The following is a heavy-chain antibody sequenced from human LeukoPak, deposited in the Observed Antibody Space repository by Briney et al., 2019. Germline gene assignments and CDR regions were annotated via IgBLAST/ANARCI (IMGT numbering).Heavy chain of an antibody. CDR1: GFTFSSYA. J-gene: IGHJ4*02. D-gene: IGHD3-22*01. Sequence: GGSLRLSCAASGFTFSSYAMHWVRQAPGKGLEWVAVISYDGSNKYYADSVKGRFTISRDNSKNTLYLQMNSLRAEDTAVYYCARDYRYESSGAKYYFDYWGQGTLVTVSS. CDR3: ARDYRYESSGAKYYFDY. CDR2: ISYDGSNK. V-gene: IGHV3-30-3*01.